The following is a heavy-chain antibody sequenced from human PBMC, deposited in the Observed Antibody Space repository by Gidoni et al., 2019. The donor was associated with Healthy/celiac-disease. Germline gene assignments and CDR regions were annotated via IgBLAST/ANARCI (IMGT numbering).Heavy chain of an antibody. CDR2: IYYSGST. V-gene: IGHV4-31*03. CDR3: ARTRYCSGGSCPTQFDP. CDR1: GGSISSGGYY. J-gene: IGHJ5*02. D-gene: IGHD2-15*01. Sequence: QVQLQESGPGLVQPSQTLSLTCTVSGGSISSGGYYWSWIRQHPGKGLEWIGYIYYSGSTYYNPSLKSRVTISVDTSKNQFSLKLSSVTAADTAVYYCARTRYCSGGSCPTQFDPWGQGTLVTVSS.